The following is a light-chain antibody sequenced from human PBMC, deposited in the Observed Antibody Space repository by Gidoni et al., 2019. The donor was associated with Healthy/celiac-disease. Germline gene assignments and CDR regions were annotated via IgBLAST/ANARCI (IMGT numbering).Light chain of an antibody. CDR3: QQYNSYPWT. CDR2: KAS. Sequence: IHITQSPSTLSASVGDRVTITCRASQSISSWLDWYQQKPGKAPKLLIYKASSLESGVPSRFSGSGSGTEFTLTISSLQPDDFATYYCQQYNSYPWTFGQGTKLEIK. J-gene: IGKJ2*01. V-gene: IGKV1-5*03. CDR1: QSISSW.